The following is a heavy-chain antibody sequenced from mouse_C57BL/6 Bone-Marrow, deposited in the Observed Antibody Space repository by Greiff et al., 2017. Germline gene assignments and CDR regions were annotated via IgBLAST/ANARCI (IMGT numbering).Heavy chain of an antibody. V-gene: IGHV1-54*01. CDR2: INPGSGGT. J-gene: IGHJ2*01. D-gene: IGHD1-1*01. CDR1: GYAFTNYL. Sequence: VQLQQSGAELVRPGTSVKVSCKASGYAFTNYLIEWVKQRPGQGLEWIGVINPGSGGTNYNEKFKGKATLTADKSSSTAYMQLSSLTSEDSAVYFCAREDYYGSSYPGYWGQGTTLTVSS. CDR3: AREDYYGSSYPGY.